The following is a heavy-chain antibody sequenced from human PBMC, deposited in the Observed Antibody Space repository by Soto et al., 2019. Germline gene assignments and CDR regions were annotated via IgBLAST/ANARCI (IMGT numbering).Heavy chain of an antibody. Sequence: GGSLRLSCAASGFTFSSYGMHWVRQAPGKGLEWVAVISYDGSNKYYADSVKGRFTISRDNAKNTLYLQMNSLRAEDTAVYYCAKDGDCSSTSCYLRVHEAPTPCGIYGMDVWGQGTMVTVSS. V-gene: IGHV3-30*18. J-gene: IGHJ6*02. CDR2: ISYDGSNK. D-gene: IGHD2-2*03. CDR3: AKDGDCSSTSCYLRVHEAPTPCGIYGMDV. CDR1: GFTFSSYG.